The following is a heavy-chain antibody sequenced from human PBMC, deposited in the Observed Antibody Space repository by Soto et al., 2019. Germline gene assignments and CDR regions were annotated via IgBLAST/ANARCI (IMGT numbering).Heavy chain of an antibody. D-gene: IGHD6-13*01. J-gene: IGHJ5*02. CDR3: ARSSVHIAAAGRLDL. CDR1: GFAFRSHA. CDR2: ISSDGATK. V-gene: IGHV3-30*14. Sequence: PGGSLRLSCTASGFAFRSHAMQWVRQAPGKGLERVAVISSDGATKYVAESLKGRFTISRDNFESTMSLQMNNLRPEDTALYYCARSSVHIAAAGRLDLWGPGTLVTVSS.